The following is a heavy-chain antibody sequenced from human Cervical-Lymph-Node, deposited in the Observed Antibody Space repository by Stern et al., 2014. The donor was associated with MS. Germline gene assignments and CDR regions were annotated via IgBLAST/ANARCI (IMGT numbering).Heavy chain of an antibody. CDR1: GFTFSSYS. CDR2: ISYHEPSI. J-gene: IGHJ4*01. D-gene: IGHD5-24*01. V-gene: IGHV3-30-3*01. Sequence: QVQLVESGGGVVQPGKSLRLSCAASGFTFSSYSMHWVRQAPGKGLEWVAVISYHEPSIYYTDSVEGRFTISRDNFMNTLYLQMDSLRAEDTAVYYCARGDTISPLYYFDFWGRGTLVTVSS. CDR3: ARGDTISPLYYFDF.